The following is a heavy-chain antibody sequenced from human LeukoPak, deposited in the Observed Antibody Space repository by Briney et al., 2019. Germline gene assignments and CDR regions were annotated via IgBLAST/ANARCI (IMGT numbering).Heavy chain of an antibody. J-gene: IGHJ4*02. CDR2: IIPILGIA. CDR3: ARGLTAMAPDFDY. CDR1: GGTSSSYA. Sequence: GASVKVSCKASGGTSSSYAISWVRQAPGQGLEWMGRIIPILGIANYAQKFQGRVTITADKSTSTAYMELSSLRSEDTAVYYCARGLTAMAPDFDYWGQGTLVTVSS. V-gene: IGHV1-69*04. D-gene: IGHD5-18*01.